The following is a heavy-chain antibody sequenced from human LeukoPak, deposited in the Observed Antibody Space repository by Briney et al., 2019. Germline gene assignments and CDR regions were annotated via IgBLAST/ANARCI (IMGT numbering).Heavy chain of an antibody. J-gene: IGHJ4*02. Sequence: SETLSLTCTVSGGSISSYYWNWIRQPAGKGLEWIGRIHTSGGTNYNPSLKGRVTVSVDTSKNQFSLRLSSVTAADTAVYYCARGKVVSGTPGQNSWDHWGQGTLVTVSS. CDR1: GGSISSYY. CDR2: IHTSGGT. D-gene: IGHD6-19*01. CDR3: ARGKVVSGTPGQNSWDH. V-gene: IGHV4-4*07.